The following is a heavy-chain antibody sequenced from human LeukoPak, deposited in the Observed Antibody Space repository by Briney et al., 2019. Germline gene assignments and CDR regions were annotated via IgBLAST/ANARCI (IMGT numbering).Heavy chain of an antibody. CDR3: STVGSGTAYLNYTY. CDR1: GYTFTAYY. D-gene: IGHD3-10*01. Sequence: ASVKVSCKPSGYTFTAYYFHWVRQAPGQGLEWMGWINPNRSDTNYAQRFQGRVTLTRDTSISTAYLELSRLRTDDTAVYYCSTVGSGTAYLNYTYWGQGTLVTVSS. CDR2: INPNRSDT. V-gene: IGHV1-2*02. J-gene: IGHJ4*02.